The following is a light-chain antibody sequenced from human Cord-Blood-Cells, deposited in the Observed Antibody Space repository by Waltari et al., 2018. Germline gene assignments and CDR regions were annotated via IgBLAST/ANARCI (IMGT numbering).Light chain of an antibody. CDR1: SSDVGGSNY. CDR2: DVS. V-gene: IGLV2-14*01. Sequence: QSALTQPASVSGSPGQSITISCTGTSSDVGGSNYVSWYQLHPGKAPKLMIYDVSHRPSGVSTRFSGAKSGNTASLTISGLQAEDEADYYCSSYTSSSTPVVFGGGTKLTVL. CDR3: SSYTSSSTPVV. J-gene: IGLJ2*01.